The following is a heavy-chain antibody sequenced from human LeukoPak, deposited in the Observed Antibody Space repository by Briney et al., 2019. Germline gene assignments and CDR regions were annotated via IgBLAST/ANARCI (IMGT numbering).Heavy chain of an antibody. Sequence: GASVKVSCSAAAGTFSGYGFSWVRQAPGQGLEWMGRFIPIIGRVNYAQNFQARVTITADRSTTTVYLELSNLRSDDTAVYYCARGRAGRNFDTTGYYPLDSWGQGTRVTVSS. J-gene: IGHJ4*02. CDR1: AGTFSGYG. CDR3: ARGRAGRNFDTTGYYPLDS. V-gene: IGHV1-69*04. D-gene: IGHD3-22*01. CDR2: FIPIIGRV.